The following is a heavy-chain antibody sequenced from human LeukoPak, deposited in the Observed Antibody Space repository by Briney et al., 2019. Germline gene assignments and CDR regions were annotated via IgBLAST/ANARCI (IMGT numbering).Heavy chain of an antibody. J-gene: IGHJ6*03. CDR1: GYTFTSYG. CDR2: ISAYNGNT. Sequence: ASVKVSCKASGYTFTSYGISWVRQAPGQGLEWMGWISAYNGNTNYAQKLQGRVTMTTDTSTSTAYMELRSLRSDDTAVYYCARDHVLLWFGELLGYYYYMDVWGKGTTVTVSS. CDR3: ARDHVLLWFGELLGYYYYMDV. D-gene: IGHD3-10*01. V-gene: IGHV1-18*01.